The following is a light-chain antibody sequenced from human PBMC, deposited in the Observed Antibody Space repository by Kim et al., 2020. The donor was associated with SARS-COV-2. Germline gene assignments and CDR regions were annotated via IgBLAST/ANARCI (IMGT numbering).Light chain of an antibody. V-gene: IGLV3-19*01. CDR2: GKN. CDR1: SLRRFY. CDR3: DSRDSSDNHRDV. J-gene: IGLJ1*01. Sequence: LGQAVRITCQGDSLRRFYASWYQQRPGQAPRLVIYGKNSRPSGIPDRFSGSTSGNTAVLTITGAQAEDEADYYCDSRDSSDNHRDVFGAGTKVTVL.